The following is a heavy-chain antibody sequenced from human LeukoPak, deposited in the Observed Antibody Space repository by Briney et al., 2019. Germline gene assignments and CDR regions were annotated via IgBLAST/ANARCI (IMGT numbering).Heavy chain of an antibody. Sequence: GGSLRLSCAASGFTFSSYAMRWVRQAPGKGLEWVSALAASGGSTFYVDSVKGRFTVSRDNSKNTLYLQMNSLRAEDTAVYYCARDRCHSSSWYRHFDYWGQGTLVTVSS. J-gene: IGHJ4*02. CDR2: LAASGGST. CDR3: ARDRCHSSSWYRHFDY. CDR1: GFTFSSYA. V-gene: IGHV3-23*01. D-gene: IGHD6-13*01.